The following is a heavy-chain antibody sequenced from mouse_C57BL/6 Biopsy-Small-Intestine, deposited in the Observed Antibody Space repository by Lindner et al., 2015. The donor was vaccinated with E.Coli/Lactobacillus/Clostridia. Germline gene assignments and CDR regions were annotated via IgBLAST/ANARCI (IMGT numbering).Heavy chain of an antibody. Sequence: SVKVSCKASGGTFSSSGISWVRQAPGQGLEWMGGIIPLLGTTNHAQKFQGRVTMTADESTSTAYMELSSLRSEDTAIYYCAKYYYNNIGYYGTPGFDIWGQGTMVTVSS. CDR2: IIPLLGTT. J-gene: IGHJ1*01. D-gene: IGHD2-5*01. CDR3: AKYYYNNIGYYGTPGFDI. CDR1: GGTFSSSG. V-gene: IGHV1-81*01.